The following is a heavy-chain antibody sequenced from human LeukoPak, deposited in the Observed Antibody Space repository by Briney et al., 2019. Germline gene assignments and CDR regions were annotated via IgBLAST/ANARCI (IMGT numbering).Heavy chain of an antibody. D-gene: IGHD5-12*01. V-gene: IGHV3-21*01. J-gene: IGHJ4*02. CDR1: GFTFRSYS. Sequence: GGSLRLSCAASGFTFRSYSMNWVRQAPGKGLEWVSCITRSSDYINYADSVKGRFTISRDNAKNSLYLQMNSLRAEDTAVYYCARGPSGYHNTGGQGTLVTVSS. CDR3: ARGPSGYHNT. CDR2: ITRSSDYI.